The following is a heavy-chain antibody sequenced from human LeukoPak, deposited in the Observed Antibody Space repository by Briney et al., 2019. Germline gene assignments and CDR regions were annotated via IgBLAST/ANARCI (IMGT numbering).Heavy chain of an antibody. Sequence: ASVKVSCKASGYTFTSYGISWVRQAPGQGLEWMGWISAYNGNTNYAEKLQGRVTMTTDTSTSTGYMELRSLRSDDTAVYYCARLSIAAAGRGIDYWGQGTLVTVSS. CDR1: GYTFTSYG. CDR2: ISAYNGNT. D-gene: IGHD6-13*01. V-gene: IGHV1-18*01. CDR3: ARLSIAAAGRGIDY. J-gene: IGHJ4*02.